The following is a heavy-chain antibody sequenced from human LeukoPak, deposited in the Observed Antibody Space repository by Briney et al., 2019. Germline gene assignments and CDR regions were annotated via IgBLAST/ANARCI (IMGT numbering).Heavy chain of an antibody. CDR3: ARCESGSSWPWELGNN. CDR1: GYTFTSYA. J-gene: IGHJ4*02. D-gene: IGHD6-13*01. Sequence: ASVKVSCKASGYTFTSYAITWVRQAPGQGLEWMGWISAYNGRTNYAQNLQDRVTLNIDTSTSTAYMELRSLESDDTAVYFCARCESGSSWPWELGNNWGQGTPVTVSS. CDR2: ISAYNGRT. V-gene: IGHV1-18*01.